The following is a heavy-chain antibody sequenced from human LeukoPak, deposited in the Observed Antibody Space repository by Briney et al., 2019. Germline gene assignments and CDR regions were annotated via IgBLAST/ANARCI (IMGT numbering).Heavy chain of an antibody. D-gene: IGHD6-13*01. Sequence: RAGGSLRLSCAASGFTFSSYAMSWVRQAPGKGLEGVSAISGSGGSTYYAASVKGRFTISRDNSKNTLYLQMNSLRAEDTAVYYCAKDLVAAADLDYWGQGTLAPSPQ. CDR2: ISGSGGST. CDR3: AKDLVAAADLDY. V-gene: IGHV3-23*01. CDR1: GFTFSSYA. J-gene: IGHJ4*02.